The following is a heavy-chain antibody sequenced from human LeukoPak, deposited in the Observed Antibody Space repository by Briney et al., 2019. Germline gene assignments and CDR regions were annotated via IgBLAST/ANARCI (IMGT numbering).Heavy chain of an antibody. Sequence: ASVKVSCKASGYTFTGYYMHWVRQAPGQGLEWMGWINPNSGNTGYAQKFQGRVTMTRNTSISTAYMELSSLRSEDTAVYYCARDLSGVNPFDYWGQGTLVTVSS. CDR1: GYTFTGYY. D-gene: IGHD2-8*01. V-gene: IGHV1-8*02. J-gene: IGHJ4*02. CDR3: ARDLSGVNPFDY. CDR2: INPNSGNT.